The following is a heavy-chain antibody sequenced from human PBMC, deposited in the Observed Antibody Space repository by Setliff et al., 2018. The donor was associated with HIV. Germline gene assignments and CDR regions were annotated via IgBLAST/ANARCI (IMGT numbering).Heavy chain of an antibody. D-gene: IGHD3-22*01. CDR3: ARQWRDQYNSGVSTEYFQH. CDR2: IYHSGST. Sequence: SETLSLTCAVSAYSISSGYYWGWIRQPPGKGLEWIGSIYHSGSTYYSPSLMSRVTISVDTSKNQFSLKLRSVTAADTAVYYCARQWRDQYNSGVSTEYFQHWGLGTLVTVSS. CDR1: AYSISSGYY. J-gene: IGHJ1*01. V-gene: IGHV4-38-2*01.